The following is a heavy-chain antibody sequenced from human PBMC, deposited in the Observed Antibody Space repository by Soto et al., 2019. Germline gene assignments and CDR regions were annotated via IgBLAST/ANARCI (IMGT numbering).Heavy chain of an antibody. J-gene: IGHJ6*02. V-gene: IGHV5-51*01. CDR3: ARLPGQQLGRDYYYYGMDV. CDR2: IYPGDSDT. Sequence: EVQLVQSGAEGKKPGESLKISCKGSGYSFTSYWIGWVRQMPGKGLEWMGIIYPGDSDTRYSPSFQGQVTISADKSISTAYLQWSSLKASDTAMYYCARLPGQQLGRDYYYYGMDVWGQGTTVTVSS. CDR1: GYSFTSYW. D-gene: IGHD6-13*01.